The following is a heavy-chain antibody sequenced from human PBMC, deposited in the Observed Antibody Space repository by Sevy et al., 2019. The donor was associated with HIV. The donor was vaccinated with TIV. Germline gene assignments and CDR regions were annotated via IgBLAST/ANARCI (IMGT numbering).Heavy chain of an antibody. J-gene: IGHJ6*02. D-gene: IGHD3-16*01. V-gene: IGHV3-53*01. CDR2: IYIAGRT. Sequence: GGSLRLSCAVSGFTVSDNYMNWVRQAPGKGLEWVSIIYIAGRTYYADSVRGRFTISRDKAKNMLYLQMNSLRVEDTAVYYCVREDLVLGEDNYYGMDVWGQGTTVTVSS. CDR1: GFTVSDNY. CDR3: VREDLVLGEDNYYGMDV.